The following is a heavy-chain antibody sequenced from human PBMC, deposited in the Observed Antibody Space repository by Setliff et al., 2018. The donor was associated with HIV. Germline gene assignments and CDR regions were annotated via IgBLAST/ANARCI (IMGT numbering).Heavy chain of an antibody. V-gene: IGHV4-4*09. CDR1: GGSISSYY. CDR3: ARLGYYYYGMDV. CDR2: IYTSGST. Sequence: KPSETLSLTCTVSGGSISSYYWSWIRQPPGKGLEWIGYIYTSGSTNYNPSLKSRVTISVDTSKNQFSLKLSSVTAADTAVYYCARLGYYYYGMDVWGQGTTVTVS. J-gene: IGHJ6*02.